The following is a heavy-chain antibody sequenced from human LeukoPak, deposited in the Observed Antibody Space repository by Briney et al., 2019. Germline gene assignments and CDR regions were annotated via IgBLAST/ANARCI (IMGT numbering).Heavy chain of an antibody. D-gene: IGHD1-26*01. V-gene: IGHV1-18*01. CDR1: GYTFTSYG. Sequence: ASVKVSCKASGYTFTSYGISWVRQAPGQGLEWMGWISAYNGNTNYAQKLQGRVTITRNTSISTAYMELSSLRSEDTAVYYCARVPVGSYSFDYWGQGTLVTVSS. J-gene: IGHJ4*02. CDR3: ARVPVGSYSFDY. CDR2: ISAYNGNT.